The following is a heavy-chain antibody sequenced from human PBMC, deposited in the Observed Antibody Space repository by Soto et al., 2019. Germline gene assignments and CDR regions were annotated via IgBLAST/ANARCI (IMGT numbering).Heavy chain of an antibody. CDR2: ISYDGSNK. CDR3: ANSYCSGGSCRTSGKYYYYGMDV. CDR1: GFTFSSYG. D-gene: IGHD2-15*01. V-gene: IGHV3-30*18. J-gene: IGHJ6*02. Sequence: QVQLVESGGGVVQPGRSLRLSCAASGFTFSSYGMHWVRQAPGKGLEWVAVISYDGSNKYYADSVKGRFTISRGNSKNTLYLQMNSLRAEDTAVYYCANSYCSGGSCRTSGKYYYYGMDVWGQGTTVTVSS.